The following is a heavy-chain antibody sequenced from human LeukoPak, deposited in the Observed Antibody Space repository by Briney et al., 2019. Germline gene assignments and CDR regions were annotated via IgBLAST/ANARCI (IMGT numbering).Heavy chain of an antibody. CDR2: ISGSGGST. V-gene: IGHV3-23*01. Sequence: GGSLRLSCAASGFAFSSYDMSWVRQAPGKGLEWVSAISGSGGSTYYADSVKGRFIISRDNSKNTLFLQMNSLRAEDTAVYYCARDTRGESDYWGQGTLVTVSS. J-gene: IGHJ4*02. CDR1: GFAFSSYD. CDR3: ARDTRGESDY. D-gene: IGHD2-2*01.